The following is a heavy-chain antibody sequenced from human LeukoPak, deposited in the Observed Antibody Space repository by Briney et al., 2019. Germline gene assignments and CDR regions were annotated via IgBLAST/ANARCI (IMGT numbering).Heavy chain of an antibody. V-gene: IGHV1-69*05. CDR1: GGTFSSYA. D-gene: IGHD5-18*01. CDR2: IIPIFGTA. Sequence: SVKVSCKASGGTFSSYAISWVRQAPGQGLEWMGRIIPIFGTANYAQKFQGRVTITTDESTSTAYMELSSLRSEDTAVYYCARNIRGYSYGLPYYFDYWGQGTLVTVSS. CDR3: ARNIRGYSYGLPYYFDY. J-gene: IGHJ4*02.